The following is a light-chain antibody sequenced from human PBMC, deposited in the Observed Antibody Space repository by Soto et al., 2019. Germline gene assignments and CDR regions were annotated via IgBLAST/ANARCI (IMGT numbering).Light chain of an antibody. V-gene: IGKV1-5*01. CDR3: HQYNRAPTT. CDR2: DAS. CDR1: QSISSW. J-gene: IGKJ1*01. Sequence: DIQMTQSPSTLSASVRDRVTITCRASQSISSWLAWYQQKPGKAPNLLIYDASSLESGVPSRFSGSGSGAEFTLTIGSLQPDDFATYYCHQYNRAPTTFGQGTKVEIK.